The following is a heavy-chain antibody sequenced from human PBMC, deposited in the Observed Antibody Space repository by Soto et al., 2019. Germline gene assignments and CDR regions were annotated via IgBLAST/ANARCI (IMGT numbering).Heavy chain of an antibody. CDR2: ISYDGSNK. Sequence: GGSLRLSCAASGFTFSSYGMHWVRQAPGKGLEWVAVISYDGSNKYYADSVKGRFTISRDNSKNTLYLQMNSLMAEDTAVYYCAKDGSSSEYYYYYYGMDVWGQGTTVTVSS. J-gene: IGHJ6*02. CDR1: GFTFSSYG. D-gene: IGHD6-6*01. CDR3: AKDGSSSEYYYYYYGMDV. V-gene: IGHV3-30*18.